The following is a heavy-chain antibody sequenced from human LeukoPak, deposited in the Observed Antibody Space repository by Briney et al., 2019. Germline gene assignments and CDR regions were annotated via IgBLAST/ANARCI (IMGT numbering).Heavy chain of an antibody. J-gene: IGHJ4*02. Sequence: PETLSLTCAVYGGSFSGYYWSWIRQPPGKGLEWIGEINHSGSTNYNPSLKSRVTISVDTSKNQFSLKLSSVTAADTAVYYCARGGTFGYDFWSGYLTFDYWGQGTLVTVSS. CDR1: GGSFSGYY. D-gene: IGHD3-3*01. V-gene: IGHV4-34*01. CDR3: ARGGTFGYDFWSGYLTFDY. CDR2: INHSGST.